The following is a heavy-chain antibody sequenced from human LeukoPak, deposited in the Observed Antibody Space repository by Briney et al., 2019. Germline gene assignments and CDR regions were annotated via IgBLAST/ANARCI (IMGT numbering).Heavy chain of an antibody. D-gene: IGHD3-9*01. V-gene: IGHV7-4-1*02. CDR3: ARVSYDILTGYLSPYDYYYGMDV. CDR2: INTNTGNP. CDR1: GGTFSSYA. Sequence: ASVTVSCKASGGTFSSYAISWVRQAPGQGLEWMGWINTNTGNPTYAQGFTGRFVFSLDTSVSTAYLQISSLKAEDTAVYYCARVSYDILTGYLSPYDYYYGMDVWGQGATVTVSS. J-gene: IGHJ6*02.